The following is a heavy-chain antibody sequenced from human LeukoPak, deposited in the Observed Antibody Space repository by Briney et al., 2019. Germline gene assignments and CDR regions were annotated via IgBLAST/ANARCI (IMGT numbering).Heavy chain of an antibody. J-gene: IGHJ4*02. CDR1: GGSFSGYH. Sequence: SETLSLTCAVYGGSFSGYHWGWIRQPPGKGLEWIGSIYYSGSTYYNPSLKSRVTISVDTSKNQFSLKLSSVTAADTAVYYCHRSWETFDYWGQGTLVTVSS. CDR2: IYYSGST. CDR3: HRSWETFDY. V-gene: IGHV4-34*03. D-gene: IGHD1-26*01.